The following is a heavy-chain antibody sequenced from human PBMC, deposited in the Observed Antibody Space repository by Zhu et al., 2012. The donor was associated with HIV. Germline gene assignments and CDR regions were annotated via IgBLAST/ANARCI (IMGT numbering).Heavy chain of an antibody. CDR2: IYRSGND. CDR1: GYSISSGYY. D-gene: IGHD5-24*01. V-gene: IGHV4-38-2*01. CDR3: CVEWATVNGANFDY. J-gene: IGHJ4*01. Sequence: QVQLQEAGPGLVKPSETLSLTCAVSGYSISSGYYWGWIRQPPGKGLEWIGSIYRSGNDYYNPSLNSRVTITVDTSKNQFSVKVDSVTAADTAVYFLCVEWATVNGANFDYWARNPVTVSS.